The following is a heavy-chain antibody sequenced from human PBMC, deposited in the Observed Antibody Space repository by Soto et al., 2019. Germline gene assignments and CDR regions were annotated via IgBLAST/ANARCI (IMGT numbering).Heavy chain of an antibody. V-gene: IGHV1-18*01. CDR2: INGYNGNT. CDR3: ARSGPDYYFDL. CDR1: GYTFRSYG. Sequence: ASVKVSCKASGYTFRSYGISWVRQAPGQGPEWMGWINGYNGNTHYSQKFQGKVTMTTDTSTNTAYMELSSLTSEDTAEYYCARSGPDYYFDLWGQGTLVTVSS. D-gene: IGHD5-12*01. J-gene: IGHJ4*02.